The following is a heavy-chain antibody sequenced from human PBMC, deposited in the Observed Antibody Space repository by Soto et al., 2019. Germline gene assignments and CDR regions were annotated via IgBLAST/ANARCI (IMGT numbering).Heavy chain of an antibody. V-gene: IGHV3-30*03. CDR3: AREALYYDILTGYYRHWYFDL. J-gene: IGHJ2*01. Sequence: QVQLVESGGGVVQPGRSLRLSCAASGFTFSSYGMHWVRQAPGKGLEWVAVISYDGSNKYYADYVKGRFTISRDNSKNTLYLQMNSLRAEETAVYYCAREALYYDILTGYYRHWYFDLWGRGTMVTVSS. D-gene: IGHD3-9*01. CDR2: ISYDGSNK. CDR1: GFTFSSYG.